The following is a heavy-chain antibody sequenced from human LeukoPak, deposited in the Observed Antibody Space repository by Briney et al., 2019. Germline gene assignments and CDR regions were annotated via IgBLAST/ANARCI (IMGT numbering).Heavy chain of an antibody. CDR1: GFTFSSYG. CDR3: AKSVEYYYDSRGCWFDP. D-gene: IGHD3-22*01. V-gene: IGHV3-30*02. Sequence: RGSRRLSCAVSGFTFSSYGTQWVRQAAGEGLEWVAFIRYDGSNKYYTGSVAGRLSISRDHSKNPLYLQMMSLRAQDAAVHYCAKSVEYYYDSRGCWFDPWGQGPLVTVSS. CDR2: IRYDGSNK. J-gene: IGHJ5*02.